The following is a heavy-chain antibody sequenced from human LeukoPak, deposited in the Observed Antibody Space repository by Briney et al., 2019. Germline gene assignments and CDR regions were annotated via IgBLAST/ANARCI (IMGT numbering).Heavy chain of an antibody. CDR1: GGSFSGYY. Sequence: SETLSLTCAVFGGSFSGYYWTWIRQPPGKGLEWIGYIYYSGSTNYNPSLMSRVTISVDTSKNQFSLKLSSVTAADTAVYYCARGRQWLERDYWGQGTLVTVSS. CDR3: ARGRQWLERDY. D-gene: IGHD6-19*01. V-gene: IGHV4-59*01. J-gene: IGHJ4*02. CDR2: IYYSGST.